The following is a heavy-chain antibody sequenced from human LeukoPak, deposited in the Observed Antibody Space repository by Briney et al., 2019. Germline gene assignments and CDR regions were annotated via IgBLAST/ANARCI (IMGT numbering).Heavy chain of an antibody. V-gene: IGHV3-74*01. CDR1: GFMFSSYW. D-gene: IGHD3-22*01. J-gene: IGHJ6*02. Sequence: GGSLRLSCAASGFMFSSYWMHWVRQAPGKGLVWVSRINSDGSRTRYADSVKGRFTISRGNAKNTLYLQMNSLTAEDTAVYYCAKDLFVTMIVVVPSGMDVWGQGTTVTVSS. CDR3: AKDLFVTMIVVVPSGMDV. CDR2: INSDGSRT.